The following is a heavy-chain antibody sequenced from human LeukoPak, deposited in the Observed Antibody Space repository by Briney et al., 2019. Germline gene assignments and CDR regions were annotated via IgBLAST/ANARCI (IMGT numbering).Heavy chain of an antibody. J-gene: IGHJ3*02. CDR1: GYTFTGYG. Sequence: ASVKVSCKASGYTFTGYGVTWVRQAPGQGLEWMGWISARSGNTHLGQRVQGRISMTTDTSTTTAYMELRSLKSDDTAVYYCARCYGGDWGPFDIWGQGTMVTVSS. CDR3: ARCYGGDWGPFDI. CDR2: ISARSGNT. D-gene: IGHD2-21*02. V-gene: IGHV1-18*01.